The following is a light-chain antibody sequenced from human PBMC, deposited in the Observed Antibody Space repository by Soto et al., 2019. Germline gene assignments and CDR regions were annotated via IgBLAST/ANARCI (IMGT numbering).Light chain of an antibody. CDR3: QQYNNWWT. CDR1: QSVSTS. V-gene: IGKV3-15*01. Sequence: EIVMTQSPATLSVSPGERATLSCRASQSVSTSLAWYQQKPGQAPRLLISGASNRTTGVPARVSGSGSETEFTLTISSLQSEDFAVYYCQQYNNWWTFGQGNKVEIK. J-gene: IGKJ1*01. CDR2: GAS.